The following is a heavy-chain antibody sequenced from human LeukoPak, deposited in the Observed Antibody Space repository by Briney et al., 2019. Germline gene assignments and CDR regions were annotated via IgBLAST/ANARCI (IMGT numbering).Heavy chain of an antibody. CDR2: ITRSGQNT. CDR3: VKDDYCSIPGCVIDALVV. CDR1: GFPFGDFA. D-gene: IGHD4-11*01. Sequence: GGSLRLSRAASGFPFGDFAMTWVRQVPGGGLQWVSTITRSGQNTYYADSVKGRFTISRDDYKGMSYLQMNNLRAEDTAMYYCVKDDYCSIPGCVIDALVVWGQGTVVTVSS. V-gene: IGHV3-23*01. J-gene: IGHJ3*01.